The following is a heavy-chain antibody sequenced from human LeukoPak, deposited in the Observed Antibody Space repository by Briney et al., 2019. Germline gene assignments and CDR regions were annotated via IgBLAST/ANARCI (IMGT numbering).Heavy chain of an antibody. J-gene: IGHJ5*02. CDR2: IYPGDSDT. CDR3: ARSGVPGAMTWFDP. Sequence: GESLKISCRASGYSFLTYWIAWVRQMPGKGLEWMGIIYPGDSDTRYSPSFQGQVTISADRSINTAYLQWRSLKASDTAMYYCARSGVPGAMTWFDPWGQGTLVTVSS. D-gene: IGHD2-2*01. CDR1: GYSFLTYW. V-gene: IGHV5-51*01.